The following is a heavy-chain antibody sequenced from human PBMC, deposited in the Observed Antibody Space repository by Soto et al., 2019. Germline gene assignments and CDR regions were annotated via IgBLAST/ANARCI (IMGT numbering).Heavy chain of an antibody. CDR3: ARSPNTQLFDY. J-gene: IGHJ4*02. V-gene: IGHV1-18*01. CDR1: GYLFTTYG. D-gene: IGHD1-1*01. CDR2: ISPYNGKT. Sequence: QVQLVQSGADVTKPGASVNVSCKASGYLFTTYGVGWVRQAPGQGLEWIGWISPYNGKTKFAQNFRGRATMTTDTSTDTTYMDLRNLRSDDTTIYYCARSPNTQLFDYWGQGTLCTVSS.